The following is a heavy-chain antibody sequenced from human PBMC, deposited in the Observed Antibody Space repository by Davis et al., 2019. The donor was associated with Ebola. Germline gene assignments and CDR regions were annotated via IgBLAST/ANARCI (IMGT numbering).Heavy chain of an antibody. D-gene: IGHD3-3*01. CDR2: INHSGGT. V-gene: IGHV4-34*01. J-gene: IGHJ6*02. CDR1: GGSFSGYY. CDR3: ARDQVTIFGVVIFGMDV. Sequence: SETLSLTCAVYGGSFSGYYWSWIRQPPGKGLEWIGEINHSGGTNYNPSLKSRVTISVDTSKNQFSLKLSSVTAADTAVYYCARDQVTIFGVVIFGMDVWGQGTTVTVSS.